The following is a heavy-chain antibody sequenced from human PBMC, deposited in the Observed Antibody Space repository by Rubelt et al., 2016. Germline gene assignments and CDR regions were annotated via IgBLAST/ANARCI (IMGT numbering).Heavy chain of an antibody. D-gene: IGHD2-15*01. J-gene: IGHJ5*02. CDR3: ARGIVVVVAAMGGWFDP. CDR2: IYYSGST. Sequence: GGYYWSWIRQHPGKGLEWIGYIYYSGSTYYNPSLKSRVTISVDTSKNQFSLKLSSVTAADTAVYYCARGIVVVVAAMGGWFDPWGQGTLVTVSS. V-gene: IGHV4-31*02. CDR1: GGYY.